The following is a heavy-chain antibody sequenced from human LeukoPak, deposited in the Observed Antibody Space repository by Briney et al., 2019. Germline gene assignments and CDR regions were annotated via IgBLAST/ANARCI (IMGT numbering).Heavy chain of an antibody. V-gene: IGHV3-30*04. Sequence: GGSLRLSCAASGFDFNRYAMYWVRQAPGKGLEWVAISSFDESNKYYRDSVKGRFTISKDNSKDTLYLQMDSLRAEDTALYYCASHTGAGVAFRPFHIWGQGTMVTVSS. CDR1: GFDFNRYA. CDR2: SSFDESNK. CDR3: ASHTGAGVAFRPFHI. D-gene: IGHD2-8*01. J-gene: IGHJ3*02.